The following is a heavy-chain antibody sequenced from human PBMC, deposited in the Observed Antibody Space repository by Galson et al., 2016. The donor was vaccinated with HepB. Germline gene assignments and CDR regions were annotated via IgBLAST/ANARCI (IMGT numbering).Heavy chain of an antibody. V-gene: IGHV3-11*01. CDR1: GFTFSDYY. D-gene: IGHD3-10*01. J-gene: IGHJ4*02. CDR2: ISSSGTTI. Sequence: SLRLSCAASGFTFSDYYMSWIRQAPGKGLEWVAYISSSGTTIYYTDSVKGRFTISRDNAKNSLYLQMNSLRAEDTALYYCARDGSGWGIDYWGQGTLVTVSS. CDR3: ARDGSGWGIDY.